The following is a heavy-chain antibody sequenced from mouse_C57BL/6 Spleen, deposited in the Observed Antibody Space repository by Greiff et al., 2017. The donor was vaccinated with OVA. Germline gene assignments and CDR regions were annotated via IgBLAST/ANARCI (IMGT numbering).Heavy chain of an antibody. Sequence: VQLQQSGAELVRPGASVTLSCKASGYTFTDYEMHWVKQTPVHGLEWIGAIDPETGGTDYNQKFKGKAILTADKSSSTAYMELRRLTSEDSAVYYCTRDYYSNYDAMDYWGQGTSVTVSS. CDR2: IDPETGGT. D-gene: IGHD2-5*01. J-gene: IGHJ4*01. CDR1: GYTFTDYE. V-gene: IGHV1-15*01. CDR3: TRDYYSNYDAMDY.